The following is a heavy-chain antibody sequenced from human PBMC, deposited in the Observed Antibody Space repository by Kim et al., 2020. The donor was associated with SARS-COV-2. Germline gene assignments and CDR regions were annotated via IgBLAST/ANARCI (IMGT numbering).Heavy chain of an antibody. V-gene: IGHV1-3*04. CDR1: GYTFTDHA. Sequence: ASVKVSCKTSGYTFTDHALHWVRQAPGQRPECMGWIHTANGDARYSQKFKGRVTITRDTSASTAYMELRSLTSEDTAVYYCASLFQAAGPRWGQGTLVTVSS. D-gene: IGHD6-13*01. J-gene: IGHJ4*02. CDR3: ASLFQAAGPR. CDR2: IHTANGDA.